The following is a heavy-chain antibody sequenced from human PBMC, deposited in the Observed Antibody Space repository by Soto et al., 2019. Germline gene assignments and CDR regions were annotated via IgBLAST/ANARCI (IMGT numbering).Heavy chain of an antibody. J-gene: IGHJ5*02. D-gene: IGHD2-15*01. CDR1: GLTFNRYW. CDR3: AREFCSGENCYTYYFAP. CDR2: INTDGSNT. V-gene: IGHV3-74*01. Sequence: DVQLVETGGGVVPPGGSLRLSCAASGLTFNRYWMHWVRHAPGKGLVWVSHINTDGSNTNYADSVKGRFTISRDNAKSTLFLEMNSLRDEDTAVYYCAREFCSGENCYTYYFAPWGQGIPVTVSS.